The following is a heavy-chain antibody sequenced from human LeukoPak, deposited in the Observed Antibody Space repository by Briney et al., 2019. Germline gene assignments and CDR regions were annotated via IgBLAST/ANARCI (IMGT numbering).Heavy chain of an antibody. CDR3: TAGVGATGFDC. D-gene: IGHD1-26*01. CDR1: GFTFSNVW. J-gene: IGHJ4*02. Sequence: GGSLRLSCAASGFTFSNVWMNWVRQALGKGLEWVGRIKRITDGGTTDYAAPVTGRFTISRDDSKDTLYLQMNSLKTEDTAVYYCTAGVGATGFDCWGQGTLVTVSS. CDR2: IKRITDGGTT. V-gene: IGHV3-15*01.